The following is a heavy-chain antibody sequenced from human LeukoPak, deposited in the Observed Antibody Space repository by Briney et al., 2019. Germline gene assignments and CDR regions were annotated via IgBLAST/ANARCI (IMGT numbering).Heavy chain of an antibody. Sequence: GASVTVSCKASGYTFTGYYMHWVRQAPGQGLEWMGWINPGSGATNCEQRFHGRVTMTRDTSISTVYMELSRLRSDDTAVYYCARDVGEYCSSINCHASDYWGQGTLVTVSS. CDR3: ARDVGEYCSSINCHASDY. V-gene: IGHV1-2*02. J-gene: IGHJ4*02. CDR1: GYTFTGYY. D-gene: IGHD2-2*01. CDR2: INPGSGAT.